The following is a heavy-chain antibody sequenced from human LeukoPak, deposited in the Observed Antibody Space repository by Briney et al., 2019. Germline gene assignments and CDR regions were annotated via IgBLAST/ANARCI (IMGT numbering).Heavy chain of an antibody. CDR3: AKDGLPGQVAGRFDY. Sequence: GGSLRLSCATSGFTLSNYAMSWVRQAPGKGLEWVSAISGSGGSTYYADSGKGRFAIFRDYSKNTLYLQMNSLGAEDSAVYYCAKDGLPGQVAGRFDYWGQGTLVTVSS. V-gene: IGHV3-23*01. CDR1: GFTLSNYA. CDR2: ISGSGGST. J-gene: IGHJ4*02. D-gene: IGHD5-12*01.